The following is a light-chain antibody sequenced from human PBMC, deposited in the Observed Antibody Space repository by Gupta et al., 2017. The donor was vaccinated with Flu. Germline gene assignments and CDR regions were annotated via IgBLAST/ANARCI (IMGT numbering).Light chain of an antibody. CDR1: QDISRC. V-gene: IGKV1-9*01. CDR3: QQLNSYPSWT. CDR2: GAS. Sequence: DSVTITCRASQDISRCLAWHQQKPGKAPKLLIYGASTLQSGVPSRFSGSGSGTEFTLTISSLQPEDSATYYCQQLNSYPSWTFGGGTKVEI. J-gene: IGKJ4*01.